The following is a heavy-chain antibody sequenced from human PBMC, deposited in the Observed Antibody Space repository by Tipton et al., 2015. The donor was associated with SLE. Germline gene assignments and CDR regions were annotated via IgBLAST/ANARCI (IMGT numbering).Heavy chain of an antibody. CDR2: ILYDGSNK. J-gene: IGHJ3*02. CDR1: GFTFSSYA. Sequence: SLRLSCAASGFTFSSYAMHWVRQAPGKGLEWVAVILYDGSNKYYADSVKGRFTISRDNSKNTLYLQMNSLRAEDTAVYYCARGYSSSPSSFDIWGQGTMVTVSS. D-gene: IGHD6-13*01. V-gene: IGHV3-30-3*01. CDR3: ARGYSSSPSSFDI.